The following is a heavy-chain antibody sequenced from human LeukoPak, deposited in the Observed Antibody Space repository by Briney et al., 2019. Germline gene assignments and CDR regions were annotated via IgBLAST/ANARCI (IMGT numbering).Heavy chain of an antibody. Sequence: GGSLRLSCAGSGFTFSSYAMTWVRQAPGKGLEWVSAISDSGGSTYYADSVKGRFTISRDKSKNTLYLQMNSLRAEDTAVYYCAKDHKQWLARGAFDIWGQGTMVTVSS. CDR3: AKDHKQWLARGAFDI. V-gene: IGHV3-23*01. D-gene: IGHD6-19*01. CDR2: ISDSGGST. J-gene: IGHJ3*02. CDR1: GFTFSSYA.